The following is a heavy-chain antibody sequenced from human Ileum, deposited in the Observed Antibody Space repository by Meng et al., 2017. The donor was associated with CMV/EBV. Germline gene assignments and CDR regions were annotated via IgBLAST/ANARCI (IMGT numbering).Heavy chain of an antibody. CDR3: ARSYCITTGCYGWFDP. CDR2: SNNDGSRT. D-gene: IGHD2-2*01. V-gene: IGHV3-74*01. CDR1: GFIFHNYW. Sequence: SGFIFHNYWMHWVRQAPGKGLVWVSRSNNDGSRTSYADSVKGRFTISRDNAKNTLYLQMNSLRAEDTGLYYCARSYCITTGCYGWFDPWGQGTLVTVSS. J-gene: IGHJ5*02.